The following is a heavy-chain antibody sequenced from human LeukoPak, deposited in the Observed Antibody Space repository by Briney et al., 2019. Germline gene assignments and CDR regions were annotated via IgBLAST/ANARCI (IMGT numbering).Heavy chain of an antibody. CDR1: GYIFTDYA. Sequence: ASVKVSCKASGYIFTDYAIHWLRQAPGQRPEWMGWMNAGNGNTKCSQKFQGRFSLTRDTSTSTAYMELRSLKSDDTAVYYCASLKSYYDSSGYLVTDAFDIWGQGTMVTVSS. V-gene: IGHV1-3*01. CDR2: MNAGNGNT. J-gene: IGHJ3*02. CDR3: ASLKSYYDSSGYLVTDAFDI. D-gene: IGHD3-22*01.